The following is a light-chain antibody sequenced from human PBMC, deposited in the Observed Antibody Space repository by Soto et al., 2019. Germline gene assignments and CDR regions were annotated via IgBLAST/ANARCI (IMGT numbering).Light chain of an antibody. CDR3: ASWDDSLNGPV. Sequence: VLTQPPSASGTPGHEFTISCYRGNSNIGSNPVNWYQQVPGTAPRLLIYSNNQWPSGVPDRFSGSKSGTSASLAISGLQSEDEADYYCASWDDSLNGPVFGGGTKVTVL. CDR2: SNN. J-gene: IGLJ3*02. CDR1: NSNIGSNP. V-gene: IGLV1-44*01.